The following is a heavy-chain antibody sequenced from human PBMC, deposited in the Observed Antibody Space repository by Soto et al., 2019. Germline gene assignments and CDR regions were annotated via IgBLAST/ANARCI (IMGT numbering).Heavy chain of an antibody. V-gene: IGHV3-33*01. Sequence: QVQLVESGGGVVQPGRSLRLSCAASGFTFRNYGMHWVRQAPGKGLEWVAVIWYDGSNTYYADSVKGRFTISRDNSKNTLHLQMNGLRAEDTAVYYCTRDVSSMYFDLWGLGSLVTVSS. CDR1: GFTFRNYG. J-gene: IGHJ2*01. CDR2: IWYDGSNT. CDR3: TRDVSSMYFDL.